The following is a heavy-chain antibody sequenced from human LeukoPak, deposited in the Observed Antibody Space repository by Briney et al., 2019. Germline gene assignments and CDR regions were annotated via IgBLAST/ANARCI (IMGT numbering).Heavy chain of an antibody. Sequence: GASVKVSCKASGYTFTGYYMHWVRQAPGQGLEWMGWINPNSGGTNYAQKFQGRVAMTRDTSISTAYMELSRLRSDDTAVYYCARDVGSSWYTNWFDPWGQGTLVTVSS. D-gene: IGHD6-13*01. CDR2: INPNSGGT. CDR1: GYTFTGYY. V-gene: IGHV1-2*02. CDR3: ARDVGSSWYTNWFDP. J-gene: IGHJ5*02.